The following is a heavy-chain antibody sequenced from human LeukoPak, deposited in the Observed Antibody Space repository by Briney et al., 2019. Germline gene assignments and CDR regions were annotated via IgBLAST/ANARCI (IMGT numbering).Heavy chain of an antibody. CDR1: GFTFSSYS. CDR3: ATDHVAGKAY. J-gene: IGHJ4*02. D-gene: IGHD6-19*01. V-gene: IGHV3-21*01. Sequence: GGSLRLSCAASGFTFSSYSVNWVRQAPGKGLEWVSSISSSSSYIYYADSVKGRFTISRDNAKNSLCLQMNSLRAEDTAVYSCATDHVAGKAYWGQGTLVTVSS. CDR2: ISSSSSYI.